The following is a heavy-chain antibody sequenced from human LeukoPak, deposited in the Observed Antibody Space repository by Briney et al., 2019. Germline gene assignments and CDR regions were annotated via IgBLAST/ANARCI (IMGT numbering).Heavy chain of an antibody. J-gene: IGHJ4*02. V-gene: IGHV3-23*01. D-gene: IGHD2-15*01. CDR1: GFTFSSYA. CDR2: IDGSGHST. CDR3: AKSRSPAIVVACGY. Sequence: GGSLRLSCAASGFTFSSYAMSWVRQAPGKGLEWVSGIDGSGHSTYYADSVKGRFTISRDNSKNTLYLQMNSLRAEDTAVYYCAKSRSPAIVVACGYWGQGTLVTASS.